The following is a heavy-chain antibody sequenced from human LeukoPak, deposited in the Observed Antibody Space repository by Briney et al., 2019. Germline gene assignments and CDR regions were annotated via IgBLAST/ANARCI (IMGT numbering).Heavy chain of an antibody. CDR3: ARLPIGELVSGPYYYYMDV. D-gene: IGHD3-10*01. V-gene: IGHV1-2*02. Sequence: GASVKVSCKASGYTFTSYGISWVRQAPGQGLEWMGWINPNSGGTNYAQKFQGRVTMTRDTSISTAYMELSSLRSEDTAVYYCARLPIGELVSGPYYYYMDVWGKGTTVTISS. CDR1: GYTFTSYG. J-gene: IGHJ6*03. CDR2: INPNSGGT.